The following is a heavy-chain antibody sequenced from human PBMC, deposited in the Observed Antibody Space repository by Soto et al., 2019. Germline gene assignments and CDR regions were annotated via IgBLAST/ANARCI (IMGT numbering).Heavy chain of an antibody. CDR1: GFSFSNNA. CDR2: ISVNGGST. J-gene: IGHJ1*01. V-gene: IGHV3-23*01. CDR3: AKSYSGSYFD. D-gene: IGHD1-26*01. Sequence: PGGSLRLSCAASGFSFSNNAMSWVRQAPGKGLEWVSSISVNGGSTHYADSVKGRFTISRDNSKNTLYLQMNSLRAEDTALYYCAKSYSGSYFDWGQGTLVTVSS.